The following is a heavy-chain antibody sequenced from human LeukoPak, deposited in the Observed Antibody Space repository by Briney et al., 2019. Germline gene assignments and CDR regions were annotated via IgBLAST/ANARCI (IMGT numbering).Heavy chain of an antibody. Sequence: PSETLSLTCTVSGGSISSYYWSWIRQPPGKGLEWIGYIYTSGSTNYNPSLKSRVTISVDTSKNQFSLKLSSVTAADTAVYYCARLNYLLLGSTSYYYYYYMDVWGKGTTVTVSS. J-gene: IGHJ6*03. CDR1: GGSISSYY. D-gene: IGHD3-16*01. CDR3: ARLNYLLLGSTSYYYYYYMDV. V-gene: IGHV4-4*09. CDR2: IYTSGST.